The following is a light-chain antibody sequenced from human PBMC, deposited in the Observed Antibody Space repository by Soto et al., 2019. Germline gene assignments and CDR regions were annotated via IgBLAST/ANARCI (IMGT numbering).Light chain of an antibody. V-gene: IGLV2-14*03. Sequence: QPVLTQRTSVSGSPGQSMTISCTETSSDVGGYNYVSWYQHHPGKAPKLMICDVSDRPSGVSNRFSGSKSGNTASLTISGLQAEDEADYYCSSYTSGSTPWVFGTGTKVTVL. J-gene: IGLJ1*01. CDR1: SSDVGGYNY. CDR3: SSYTSGSTPWV. CDR2: DVS.